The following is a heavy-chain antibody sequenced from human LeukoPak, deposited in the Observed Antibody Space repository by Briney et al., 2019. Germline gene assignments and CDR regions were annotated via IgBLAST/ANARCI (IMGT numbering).Heavy chain of an antibody. J-gene: IGHJ4*02. CDR3: SRSPYGFVYNFDY. CDR2: IRTKGHGGTT. V-gene: IGHV3-49*04. D-gene: IGHD4-17*01. Sequence: ALRLSCTASGFTFGDYAMCWVRQALGRGLEWVGFIRTKGHGGTTKYAASVKGRCTISRDDSKSIAYLQMNSLKTEDTALYYCSRSPYGFVYNFDYWGQGTLVTVSS. CDR1: GFTFGDYA.